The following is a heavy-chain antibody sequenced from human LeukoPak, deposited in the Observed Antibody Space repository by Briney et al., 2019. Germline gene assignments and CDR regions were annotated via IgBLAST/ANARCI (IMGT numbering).Heavy chain of an antibody. Sequence: NTSETLSLTCAVYGGSFSGYYWSWIRQPPGKGLEWIGYIYYSGSTNYNPSLKSRVTISVDTSKNQFSLKLSSVTAADTAVYYCARGGYYGSGSFDYWGQGTLVTVSS. CDR2: IYYSGST. V-gene: IGHV4-59*01. J-gene: IGHJ4*02. D-gene: IGHD3-10*01. CDR3: ARGGYYGSGSFDY. CDR1: GGSFSGYY.